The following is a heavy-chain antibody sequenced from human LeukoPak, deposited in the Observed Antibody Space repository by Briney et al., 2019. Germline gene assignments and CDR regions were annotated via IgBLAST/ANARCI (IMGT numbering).Heavy chain of an antibody. CDR1: GFTFSSYS. V-gene: IGHV3-48*04. D-gene: IGHD4-23*01. Sequence: PGGSLRLSCAASGFTFSSYSMNWVRQAPGKGLEWVSYISSSSSTIYYADSVKGRFTISRDNAKNSLYLQMNSLSAEDTAVYYCARDNYGGNSVGAFDIWGQGTMVTVSS. J-gene: IGHJ3*02. CDR3: ARDNYGGNSVGAFDI. CDR2: ISSSSSTI.